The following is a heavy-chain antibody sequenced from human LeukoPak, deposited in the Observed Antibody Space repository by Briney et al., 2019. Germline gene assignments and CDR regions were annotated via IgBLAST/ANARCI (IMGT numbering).Heavy chain of an antibody. J-gene: IGHJ4*02. CDR2: IYTSGST. Sequence: SETLSLTCTVSGGSISSYYWSWIRQPAGKGLEWIGRIYTSGSTYYNPSLKSRVTISVDTSKNQFSLKLSSVTAADTAVYYCASTAGITIFGVVTHYFDYWGQGTLVTVSS. CDR1: GGSISSYY. V-gene: IGHV4-4*07. D-gene: IGHD3-3*01. CDR3: ASTAGITIFGVVTHYFDY.